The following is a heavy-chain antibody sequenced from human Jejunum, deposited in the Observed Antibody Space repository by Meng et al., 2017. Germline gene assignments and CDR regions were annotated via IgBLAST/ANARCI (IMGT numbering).Heavy chain of an antibody. J-gene: IGHJ6*02. Sequence: GESLKISCAASGFTLSSYEIMWVRQAPGKGLEWISYISSSGSTIYYAESVKGRITISRDNAKNSLYLQMNSPRAEDTAVYYCARVLISGLHGMDVWGQGTTVPSP. D-gene: IGHD5-12*01. CDR2: ISSSGSTI. CDR3: ARVLISGLHGMDV. CDR1: GFTLSSYE. V-gene: IGHV3-48*03.